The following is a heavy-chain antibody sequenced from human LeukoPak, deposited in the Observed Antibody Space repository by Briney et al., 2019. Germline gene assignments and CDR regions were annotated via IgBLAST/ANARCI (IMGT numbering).Heavy chain of an antibody. V-gene: IGHV3-74*01. CDR3: ARARPPQRGYRPGELLLFDY. Sequence: PGGSLRLSCAASGFSFSSSWMHWVRQAPGKGLVCVSRIDSDGSGTSYADSVKGRFTISRDNAKNTLFLQMNSLRAEDTAVYHCARARPPQRGYRPGELLLFDYWGQGTLVTVSS. CDR2: IDSDGSGT. J-gene: IGHJ4*02. D-gene: IGHD5-12*01. CDR1: GFSFSSSW.